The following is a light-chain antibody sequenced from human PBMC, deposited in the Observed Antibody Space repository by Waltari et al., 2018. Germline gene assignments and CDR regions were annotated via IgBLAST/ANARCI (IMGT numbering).Light chain of an antibody. CDR2: EGS. J-gene: IGLJ2*01. V-gene: IGLV2-23*01. CDR1: SRDVGTYNL. CDR3: CSYAGSSTVV. Sequence: QSALTQPASVSGSPGQSITIPCTGTSRDVGTYNLLSWYQQHPGKAPKLMIYEGSKRPSGVSNRFSGSKSGNTASLTISGLQAEDEADYYCCSYAGSSTVVFGGGTKLTVL.